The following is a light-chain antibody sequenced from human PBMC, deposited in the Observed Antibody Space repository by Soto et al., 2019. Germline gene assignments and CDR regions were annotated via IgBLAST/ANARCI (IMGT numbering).Light chain of an antibody. CDR1: QSVPRSY. V-gene: IGKV3-20*01. J-gene: IGKJ4*01. CDR2: GAS. Sequence: EIVMTQSPATLSESPGERATLSCRASQSVPRSYLAWYQQKPGQAPRLLIYGASSRATGTPDRFRGSGSGTDFTLTISRLDPEDFAVYYCQQYGRSLTFGGGTKVDIK. CDR3: QQYGRSLT.